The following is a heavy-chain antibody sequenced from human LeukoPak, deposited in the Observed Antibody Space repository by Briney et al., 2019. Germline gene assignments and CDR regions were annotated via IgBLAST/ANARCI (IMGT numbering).Heavy chain of an antibody. CDR2: TFHSGNT. Sequence: SETLSLTCTVSGGSISSGDYYWSWIRQSPGKGLEYIGYTFHSGNTYYNPSLKSRVSISVDTSKNQFSLQLSSVTAADTAVYYCARMFIEATNKGRVDPWGQGTLVTVSS. J-gene: IGHJ5*02. D-gene: IGHD2-8*01. V-gene: IGHV4-30-4*01. CDR1: GGSISSGDYY. CDR3: ARMFIEATNKGRVDP.